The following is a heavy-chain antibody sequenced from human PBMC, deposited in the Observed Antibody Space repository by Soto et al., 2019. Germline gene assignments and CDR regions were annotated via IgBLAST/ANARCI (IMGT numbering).Heavy chain of an antibody. CDR3: ARSQGSSTSLEIYYYYYYGMDV. Sequence: ASVKVSCKASGYTFTSYGISWVRQAPGQGLEWMGGISAYNGTANYAQKLQGRVTMAADESTSTAYMELSSLRSEDTAVYYCARSQGSSTSLEIYYYYYYGMDVWSQGTTVTVSS. D-gene: IGHD2-2*01. V-gene: IGHV1-18*01. CDR1: GYTFTSYG. J-gene: IGHJ6*02. CDR2: ISAYNGTA.